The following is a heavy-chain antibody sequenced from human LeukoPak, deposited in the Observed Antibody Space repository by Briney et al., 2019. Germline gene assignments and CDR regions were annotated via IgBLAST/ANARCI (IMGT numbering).Heavy chain of an antibody. CDR3: ARMDGSGSYHCDY. CDR2: INHSGST. CDR1: GGSFSGYY. D-gene: IGHD3-10*01. V-gene: IGHV4-34*01. Sequence: SETLSLTCAVYGGSFSGYYWSWIRQPPGKGLEWIGEINHSGSTNYNPSLKSRVTISVDTSKNQFSLKLSSVTAADTAVYYCARMDGSGSYHCDYWGQGTLVTVSS. J-gene: IGHJ4*02.